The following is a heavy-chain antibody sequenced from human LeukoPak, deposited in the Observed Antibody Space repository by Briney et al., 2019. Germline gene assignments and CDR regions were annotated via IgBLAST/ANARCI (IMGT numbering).Heavy chain of an antibody. Sequence: SETLSLTCTVSGGSISSYYWSWIRQPPGKGLEWIGYIYYSGSTYYNPSLKSRVTISVDTSKNQFSLKLSSVTATDTAVYYCARDEMWGQGTLVTVSS. CDR2: IYYSGST. CDR1: GGSISSYY. V-gene: IGHV4-59*12. J-gene: IGHJ4*02. CDR3: ARDEM. D-gene: IGHD5-24*01.